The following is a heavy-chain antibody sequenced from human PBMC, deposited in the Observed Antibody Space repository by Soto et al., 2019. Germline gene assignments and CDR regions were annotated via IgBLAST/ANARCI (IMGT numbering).Heavy chain of an antibody. V-gene: IGHV3-23*01. Sequence: GGSLRLSCAASGFTFSSYAMSWVRQAPGKGLEWVSAISGSGGSTYYADSVKGRFTISRDNSKNTLYLQMNSLRAEDTAVYYCAKDAGIVVVVAAPEYYFDYWGQGTLVTVSS. CDR1: GFTFSSYA. J-gene: IGHJ4*02. CDR2: ISGSGGST. CDR3: AKDAGIVVVVAAPEYYFDY. D-gene: IGHD2-15*01.